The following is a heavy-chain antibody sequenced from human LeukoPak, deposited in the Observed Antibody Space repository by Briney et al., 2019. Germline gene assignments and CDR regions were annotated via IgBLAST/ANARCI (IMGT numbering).Heavy chain of an antibody. CDR3: ARGSGAFDI. V-gene: IGHV3-48*04. CDR2: ISSGAGTI. CDR1: GFTFSSYS. Sequence: GGSLRLSCAASGFTFSSYSMNWVRQAPGKGPEWISYISSGAGTINYADSMKGRFTISRDNAKNSLYLQMHSLRGEDTAMYYCARGSGAFDIWGQGTMVTVSS. J-gene: IGHJ3*02. D-gene: IGHD1-14*01.